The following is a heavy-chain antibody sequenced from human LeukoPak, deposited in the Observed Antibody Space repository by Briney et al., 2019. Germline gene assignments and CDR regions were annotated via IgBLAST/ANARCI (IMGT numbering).Heavy chain of an antibody. CDR2: SYYSGST. CDR1: GGSISSYY. J-gene: IGHJ4*02. Sequence: SETLSPTCTVSGGSISSYYWSWIRQPPGKGLEWIGYSYYSGSTNYNPSLKSRVTISLDTSKNQFTLKLNSATAADTAVYYCARGGLSSGWYGWGQGTLVTVSS. V-gene: IGHV4-59*01. CDR3: ARGGLSSGWYG. D-gene: IGHD6-19*01.